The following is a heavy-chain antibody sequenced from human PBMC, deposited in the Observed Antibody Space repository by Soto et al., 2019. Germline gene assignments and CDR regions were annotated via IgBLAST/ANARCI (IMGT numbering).Heavy chain of an antibody. J-gene: IGHJ6*02. CDR1: GYTFTSYG. CDR2: ISAYNGNT. CDR3: ARDRNRGYDHYYYGMAV. D-gene: IGHD5-12*01. Sequence: GASVKVSCKASGYTFTSYGISWVRQAPGQGLEWMGWISAYNGNTNYAQKLQGRVTMTTDTSTSTAYMELRSLRSDDTAVYYCARDRNRGYDHYYYGMAVWGQGTTRTVPS. V-gene: IGHV1-18*01.